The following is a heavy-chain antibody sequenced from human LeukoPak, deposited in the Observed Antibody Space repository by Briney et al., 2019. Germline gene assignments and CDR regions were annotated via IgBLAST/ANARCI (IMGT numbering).Heavy chain of an antibody. CDR1: GFTFSSYA. D-gene: IGHD4-17*01. Sequence: GGSLRLSCAASGFTFSSYAMSWVRQARGRWLEWVSAISGSGSSTYYADSVKGRFTISRDNSKNTLYLQMKSLRAEDMAVYYCARETPTDYGEYQPFDYWGQGTLVTVSS. CDR2: ISGSGSST. J-gene: IGHJ4*02. CDR3: ARETPTDYGEYQPFDY. V-gene: IGHV3-23*01.